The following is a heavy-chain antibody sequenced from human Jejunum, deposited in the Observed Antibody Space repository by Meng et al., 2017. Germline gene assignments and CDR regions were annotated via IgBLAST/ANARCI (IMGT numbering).Heavy chain of an antibody. CDR2: ISYSGST. V-gene: IGHV4-31*03. CDR3: ARDRFSSGSSNWFDP. CDR1: GGSISRGFYY. Sequence: QGPLQESGPGLVKPSQTLSLTGTVSGGSISRGFYYWNWIRQHSGKGLEWIGYISYSGSTYYNPSLKSRVTISLDTSKNQFSLNLSSVTAADTAVYYCARDRFSSGSSNWFDPWGQGTLVTVSS. J-gene: IGHJ5*02. D-gene: IGHD3-10*01.